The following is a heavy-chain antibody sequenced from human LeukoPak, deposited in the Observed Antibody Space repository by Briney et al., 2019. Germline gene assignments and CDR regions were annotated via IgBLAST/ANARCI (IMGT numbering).Heavy chain of an antibody. D-gene: IGHD3/OR15-3a*01. CDR3: VLDLFSSFAFDI. J-gene: IGHJ3*02. V-gene: IGHV3-74*01. CDR2: INSDGSST. CDR1: GFTFSTYW. Sequence: GGSLRLSCAASGFTFSTYWMHWVRQAPGKGLLWVSRINSDGSSTYYADSVKGRFTTSRDNAKSALHLQMNSLTAEDTAVYYCVLDLFSSFAFDIWGQGTMVTVSS.